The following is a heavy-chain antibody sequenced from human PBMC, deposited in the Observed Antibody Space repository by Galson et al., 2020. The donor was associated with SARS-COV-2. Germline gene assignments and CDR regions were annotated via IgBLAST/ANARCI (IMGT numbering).Heavy chain of an antibody. CDR1: GFTFSSYS. D-gene: IGHD5-12*01. CDR2: ISSSSSYI. CDR3: ARSGGGYDHNWFDP. V-gene: IGHV3-21*01. J-gene: IGHJ5*02. Sequence: GESLKISCAASGFTFSSYSMNWVRQAPGKGLEWVSSISSSSSYIYYADSVKGRFTISRDNAKNSLYLQMNSLRAEDTAVYYCARSGGGYDHNWFDPWGQGTLVTVSS.